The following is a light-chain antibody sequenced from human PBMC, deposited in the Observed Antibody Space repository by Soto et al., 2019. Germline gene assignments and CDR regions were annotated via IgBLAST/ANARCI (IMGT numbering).Light chain of an antibody. Sequence: IQMTESPSSLSASVRDGVTIACGASLSISSYLNWYQQKPGKGPKLLIYAASSLQSGVPSRFSGSGSGTDFTLTISSLQPEDFATYYCQQSSSTLRTVGQGTTVDIK. CDR2: AAS. V-gene: IGKV1-39*01. CDR1: LSISSY. CDR3: QQSSSTLRT. J-gene: IGKJ1*01.